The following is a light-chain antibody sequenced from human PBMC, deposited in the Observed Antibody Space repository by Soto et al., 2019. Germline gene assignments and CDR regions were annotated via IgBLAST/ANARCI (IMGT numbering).Light chain of an antibody. Sequence: SYELTQPPSVSVSPGQTASITCSGDKLGDKYACWYQQKPGQSPVLVIYQDSKRPSGIPERFSGSNSGNTVTLTISGTQAMDEADYYCQAWDSTVVFGGGTKLTVL. V-gene: IGLV3-1*01. J-gene: IGLJ2*01. CDR1: KLGDKY. CDR3: QAWDSTVV. CDR2: QDS.